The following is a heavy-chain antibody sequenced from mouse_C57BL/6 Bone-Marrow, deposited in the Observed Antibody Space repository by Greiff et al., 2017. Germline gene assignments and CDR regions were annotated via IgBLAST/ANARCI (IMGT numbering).Heavy chain of an antibody. J-gene: IGHJ4*01. CDR1: GFTFSSYA. CDR3: AREGLLRGMDY. CDR2: ISAGGSYT. Sequence: EVKVVESGGGLVKPGGSLKLSCAASGFTFSSYAMSWVRQTPEKRLEWVATISAGGSYTYYPDNVKGRFTISRDNAANNLYLQMSRLKSEDTAMYYCAREGLLRGMDYWGQGTSVTVSA. V-gene: IGHV5-4*01. D-gene: IGHD1-1*01.